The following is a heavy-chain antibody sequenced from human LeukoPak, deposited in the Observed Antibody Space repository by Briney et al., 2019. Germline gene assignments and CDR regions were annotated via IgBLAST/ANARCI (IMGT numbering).Heavy chain of an antibody. CDR1: GYTFTGYY. CDR2: INPNSGGT. V-gene: IGHV1-2*06. Sequence: ASVKVSCKASGYTFTGYYMHWVRQAPGQGLEWMGRINPNSGGTNYAQKFQGRVTMTRDTSISTAYMELSRLRSDDTAVYYCARRPYYDFWSGYNPRAIDFDYWGQGTLVTVSS. D-gene: IGHD3-3*01. J-gene: IGHJ4*02. CDR3: ARRPYYDFWSGYNPRAIDFDY.